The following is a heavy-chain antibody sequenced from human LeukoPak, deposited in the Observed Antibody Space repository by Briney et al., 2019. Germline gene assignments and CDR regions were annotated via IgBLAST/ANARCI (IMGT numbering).Heavy chain of an antibody. J-gene: IGHJ3*02. V-gene: IGHV4-59*08. Sequence: SETLSLTCTVSDDSISTYYWSWIRQPPGKGLEWIGYVSYSGSTNYSPSLKSRVTISVDTSKNQFSLKLTSVTAADTAVYYCARVGVNRAFDIWGQGTMVTVSS. CDR2: VSYSGST. D-gene: IGHD3-22*01. CDR3: ARVGVNRAFDI. CDR1: DDSISTYY.